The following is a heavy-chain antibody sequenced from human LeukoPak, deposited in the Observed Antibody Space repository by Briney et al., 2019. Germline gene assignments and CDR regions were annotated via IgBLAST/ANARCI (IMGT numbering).Heavy chain of an antibody. V-gene: IGHV4-59*01. Sequence: PSETLSLTYTVSGDSISSYYWSWIRQPPGKGLEWIGYIHYSGSTNYNPSLKSRVTISVDTSKNQFSLKLSSVTAADTAVYYCAREVVAAAGTVDYWGQGTLVTVSS. CDR3: AREVVAAAGTVDY. CDR2: IHYSGST. J-gene: IGHJ4*02. D-gene: IGHD6-13*01. CDR1: GDSISSYY.